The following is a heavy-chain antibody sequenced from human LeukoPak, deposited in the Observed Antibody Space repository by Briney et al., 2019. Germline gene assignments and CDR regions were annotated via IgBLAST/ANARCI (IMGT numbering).Heavy chain of an antibody. D-gene: IGHD3-22*01. CDR3: ARHSSMIVVAPGFDY. CDR2: INHSGST. V-gene: IGHV4-34*01. J-gene: IGHJ4*02. Sequence: SETLSLTCAVYGGSFSGYYWSWIRQPPGKGLEWIGEINHSGSTNYNPSLKSRVTISVDTSKNQFSLKLSSVTAADTAVYYCARHSSMIVVAPGFDYWGQGTLVTVSS. CDR1: GGSFSGYY.